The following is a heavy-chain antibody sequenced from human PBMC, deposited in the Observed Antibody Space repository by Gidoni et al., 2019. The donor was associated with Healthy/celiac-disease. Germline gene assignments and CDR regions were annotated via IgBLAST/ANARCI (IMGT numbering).Heavy chain of an antibody. CDR1: GSTFSIYA. V-gene: IGHV3-23*01. CDR2: ISGSGGST. D-gene: IGHD5-12*01. CDR3: AKDNLDSGYDFSIGGYYYYYMDV. J-gene: IGHJ6*03. Sequence: EVQLLESGGGLVQPGGSLSLSCAASGSTFSIYALRWVRQAPGKGLEWVSAISGSGGSTYYADSVKGRFTISRDNSKNTLYLQMNSLRAEDTAVYYCAKDNLDSGYDFSIGGYYYYYMDVWGKGTTVTVSS.